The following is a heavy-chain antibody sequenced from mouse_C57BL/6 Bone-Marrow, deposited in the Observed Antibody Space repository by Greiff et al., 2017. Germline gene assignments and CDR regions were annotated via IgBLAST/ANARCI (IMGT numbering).Heavy chain of an antibody. D-gene: IGHD1-1*01. Sequence: VQLKQSGAELVKPGASVKLSCTASGFNIKDYYIHWVKQRTEQGLEWIGRIDPEDGETKYAPKFQDKATITADPSSNTAYLQLSSLTSEDTAVYYCTRSLIYYGTNYWGQGTTLTVSS. CDR3: TRSLIYYGTNY. V-gene: IGHV14-2*01. CDR1: GFNIKDYY. J-gene: IGHJ2*01. CDR2: IDPEDGET.